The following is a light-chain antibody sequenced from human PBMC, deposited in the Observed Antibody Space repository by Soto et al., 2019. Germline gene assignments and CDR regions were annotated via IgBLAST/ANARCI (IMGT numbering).Light chain of an antibody. CDR1: QDIAIY. V-gene: IGKV1-9*01. CDR2: AAS. J-gene: IGKJ1*01. CDR3: QHYNSYSEA. Sequence: IQLTQSPSSLSASVGDRVTITCRASQDIAIYLAWYQQKPGEAPQLLIYAASTLYGGVPSRFSGSGSGTEFTLTISSLQPDDFATYYCQHYNSYSEAFGQGTKVDI.